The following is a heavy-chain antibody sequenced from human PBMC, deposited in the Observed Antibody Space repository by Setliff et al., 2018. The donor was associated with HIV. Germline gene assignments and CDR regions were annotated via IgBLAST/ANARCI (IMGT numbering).Heavy chain of an antibody. Sequence: ASVKVSCKISGYTLTELSRHWVRQAPGKGLEWMGRFDPEDGESIYAQKFQGRVTMTDDTSADTAYMELRSLTSEDTAVYYRATDHGAAGAFDYWGQGTLVTVSS. D-gene: IGHD1-26*01. V-gene: IGHV1-24*01. CDR3: ATDHGAAGAFDY. CDR2: FDPEDGES. CDR1: GYTLTELS. J-gene: IGHJ4*02.